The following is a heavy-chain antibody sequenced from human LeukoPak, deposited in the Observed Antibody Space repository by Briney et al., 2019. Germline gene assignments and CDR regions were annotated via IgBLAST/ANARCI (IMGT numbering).Heavy chain of an antibody. V-gene: IGHV3-30*04. CDR3: VRGAYSSSWLNFDY. J-gene: IGHJ4*02. D-gene: IGHD6-13*01. Sequence: GGSLRLSCAASGFTFSLYAMHWVRQAPGKGLEWVALIPYDGSNKYYADSVKGRFTVSRDNSKNTLYLQMNSLRAEDTAVYYCVRGAYSSSWLNFDYWGQGTLVTVSS. CDR2: IPYDGSNK. CDR1: GFTFSLYA.